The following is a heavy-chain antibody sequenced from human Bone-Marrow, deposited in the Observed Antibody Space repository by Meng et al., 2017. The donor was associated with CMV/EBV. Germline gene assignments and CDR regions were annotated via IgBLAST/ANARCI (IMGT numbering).Heavy chain of an antibody. CDR1: GGSIGSSQFY. CDR2: FKNGGSF. D-gene: IGHD6-19*01. J-gene: IGHJ6*02. CDR3: ARDIGEGLGSGWPWHYYGMDV. Sequence: SETLSLTCTLPGGSIGSSQFYWGWIRQPPGKGLEWIGSFKNGGSFDSGDRSHYNPSLKSRVTISMDTSKRQLSLEMTSMTAADAAVYYCARDIGEGLGSGWPWHYYGMDVWGQGTTVTVSS. V-gene: IGHV4-39*02.